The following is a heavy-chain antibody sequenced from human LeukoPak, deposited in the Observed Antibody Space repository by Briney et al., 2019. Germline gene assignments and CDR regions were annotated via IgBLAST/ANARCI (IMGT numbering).Heavy chain of an antibody. CDR3: ARGPGIATAGTGGVGAFDI. D-gene: IGHD6-13*01. J-gene: IGHJ3*02. CDR2: TYYRSKWYN. Sequence: SQTLSLTCAISGDSVSSNSAAWNWIRQSPSRGLEWLGRTYYRSKWYNDYAVSVKSRITINPDTSKNQFSLQLSSVTPEDTAVYYCARGPGIATAGTGGVGAFDIWGQGTMVTVSS. CDR1: GDSVSSNSAA. V-gene: IGHV6-1*01.